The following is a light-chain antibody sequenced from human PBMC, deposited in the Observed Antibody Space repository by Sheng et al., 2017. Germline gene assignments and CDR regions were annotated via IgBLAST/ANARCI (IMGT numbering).Light chain of an antibody. CDR2: QDS. Sequence: SYELTQPPSVSVSPGQTASITCSGDKLGDKYACWYQQKPGQSPVLVIYQDSKRPSGIPERFSGSKSGNTASLTVSGLQADDEADYYCLSHAGTRTFVFGTGTTVSV. J-gene: IGLJ1*01. CDR3: LSHAGTRTFV. V-gene: IGLV3-1*01. CDR1: KLGDKY.